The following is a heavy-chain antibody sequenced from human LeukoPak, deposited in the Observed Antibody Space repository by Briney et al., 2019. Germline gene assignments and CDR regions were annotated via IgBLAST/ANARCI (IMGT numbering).Heavy chain of an antibody. V-gene: IGHV3-30*02. D-gene: IGHD4-23*01. CDR1: RFTFSSYG. CDR2: IQYDGSNE. Sequence: GGSLRLSCAASRFTFSSYGMHWVRQAPGKGLEWVAYIQYDGSNEQYADSVKGRFSISRDSSKNILYLQMNSLRAEDTAVYYCAKDLGTVVSPSPAELDYWGQGTLVTVSS. CDR3: AKDLGTVVSPSPAELDY. J-gene: IGHJ4*02.